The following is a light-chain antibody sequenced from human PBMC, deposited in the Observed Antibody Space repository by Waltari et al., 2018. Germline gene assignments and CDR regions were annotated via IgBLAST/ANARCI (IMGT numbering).Light chain of an antibody. Sequence: EIVLTQSPATLSLSPGESATLSCRASQSVSNFLAWYQQKPGQAPRLLIYDASNRATGIPTRFSGTGSGTDFTLTISSLEPEDFAVYYCQQRRNWPPTFGQGTKVEIK. V-gene: IGKV3-11*01. CDR1: QSVSNF. J-gene: IGKJ1*01. CDR3: QQRRNWPPT. CDR2: DAS.